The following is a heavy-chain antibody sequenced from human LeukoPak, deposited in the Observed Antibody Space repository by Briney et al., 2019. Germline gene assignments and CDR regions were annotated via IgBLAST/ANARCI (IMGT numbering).Heavy chain of an antibody. CDR2: ISGSGGST. D-gene: IGHD3-3*01. V-gene: IGHV3-23*01. Sequence: GGSLRLSCAASGFTFSSYAMSWVRQAPGKGLEWVSAISGSGGSTYYADSVKGRLTISRDNSRNTLYLQINSLRAEDTAVYYCAKGPKYDFWSGTRGYYFDYWGQGTLVTVPS. CDR3: AKGPKYDFWSGTRGYYFDY. CDR1: GFTFSSYA. J-gene: IGHJ4*02.